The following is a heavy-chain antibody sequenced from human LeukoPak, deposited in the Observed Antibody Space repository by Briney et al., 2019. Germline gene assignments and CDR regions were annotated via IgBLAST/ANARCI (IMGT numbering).Heavy chain of an antibody. CDR2: ISAYNGNT. D-gene: IGHD1-7*01. V-gene: IGHV1-18*01. J-gene: IGHJ4*02. Sequence: GASVRVSCKASGYTFTSYGISWVRQAPGQGLEWMGWISAYNGNTNYAQKLQGRVTMTTDTSTSTAYMELRSLRSDDTAVYYCARDPWNYGRGEVDYWDQGTLVTVSS. CDR1: GYTFTSYG. CDR3: ARDPWNYGRGEVDY.